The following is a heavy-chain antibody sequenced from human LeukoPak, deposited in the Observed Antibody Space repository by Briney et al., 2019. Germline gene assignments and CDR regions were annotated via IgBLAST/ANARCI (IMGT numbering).Heavy chain of an antibody. CDR2: ISYDGSNK. CDR1: GFTFSSYG. CDR3: ARDREVATIVYYFDY. J-gene: IGHJ4*02. V-gene: IGHV3-30*03. Sequence: GGSLRLSCAASGFTFSSYGMHWVRQAPGKGLEWVAVISYDGSNKYYADSVKGRFTISRDNSKNTLYLQMNSLRAEDTAVYYCARDREVATIVYYFDYWGQGTLVTASS. D-gene: IGHD5-12*01.